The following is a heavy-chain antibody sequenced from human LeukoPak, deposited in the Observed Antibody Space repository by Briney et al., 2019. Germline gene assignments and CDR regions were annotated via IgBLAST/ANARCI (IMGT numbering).Heavy chain of an antibody. CDR2: LYTNGTV. V-gene: IGHV4-4*07. CDR1: GASITRYY. Sequence: KPSETLSLTCSVSGASITRYYRTWIRQPVGKGLEWFGRLYTNGTVNYNPSLRSRVTMSRDTSRNQLSLKLTSVTAADTAVYYCARGLAVAGTHFRAFDIWGQGTMVTVSS. D-gene: IGHD6-19*01. J-gene: IGHJ3*02. CDR3: ARGLAVAGTHFRAFDI.